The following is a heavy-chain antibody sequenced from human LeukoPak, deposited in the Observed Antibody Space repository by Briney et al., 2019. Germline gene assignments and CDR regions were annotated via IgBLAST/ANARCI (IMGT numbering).Heavy chain of an antibody. CDR1: GYTFTGYY. J-gene: IGHJ4*02. Sequence: GASVKVSCKASGYTFTGYYMHWVRQAPGQGLEWMGWINPNSGGTNYAQKFQGRVTMTRDTSISTAYMELSRLISDHTAVYYCARGWDIAAAGSVLVDYWGQGTLVTVSS. D-gene: IGHD6-13*01. CDR2: INPNSGGT. V-gene: IGHV1-2*02. CDR3: ARGWDIAAAGSVLVDY.